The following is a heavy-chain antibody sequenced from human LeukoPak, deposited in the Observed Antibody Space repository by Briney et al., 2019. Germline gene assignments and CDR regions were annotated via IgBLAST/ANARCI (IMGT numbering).Heavy chain of an antibody. CDR1: GFTSSSYW. CDR2: INSDASNT. J-gene: IGHJ4*02. CDR3: ARSRYGGYIDS. V-gene: IGHV3-74*01. D-gene: IGHD5-18*01. Sequence: GGSLRLSCAASGFTSSSYWMYWVRQAPGKGLVCVSRINSDASNTIYADSVKGRFTISRDNAENTLYLHMNTLRVEDTAVYYCARSRYGGYIDSWGQGTLVTVSS.